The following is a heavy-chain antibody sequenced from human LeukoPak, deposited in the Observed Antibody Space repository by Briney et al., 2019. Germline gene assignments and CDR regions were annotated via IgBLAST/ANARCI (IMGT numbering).Heavy chain of an antibody. CDR3: AKGRSLGVVPAAIDY. CDR2: MRYDGNNK. CDR1: GFTFSSYG. Sequence: GGSLRLSCAASGFTFSSYGMHWVRQAPGKGLDWVAFMRYDGNNKYYADSVKDRFTISRDNSKNTLYLQMNSLRAEDTAVYYCAKGRSLGVVPAAIDYWGQGTLVTVSS. V-gene: IGHV3-30*02. J-gene: IGHJ4*02. D-gene: IGHD2-2*01.